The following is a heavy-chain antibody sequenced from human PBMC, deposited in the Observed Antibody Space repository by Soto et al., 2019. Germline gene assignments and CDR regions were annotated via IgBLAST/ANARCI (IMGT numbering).Heavy chain of an antibody. CDR1: GFTFSSYA. D-gene: IGHD3-9*01. CDR3: AKGGGYYDNFTGQEWVYDV. CDR2: ISGSGGST. Sequence: GGSLRLSCAASGFTFSSYAMSWVRQAPGKGLEWVSAISGSGGSTYYADSVKGRFTISRDNSKNTLYLQMNSLRAEDTTVYYCAKGGGYYDNFTGQEWVYDVWGIGTTVTFSS. V-gene: IGHV3-23*01. J-gene: IGHJ6*04.